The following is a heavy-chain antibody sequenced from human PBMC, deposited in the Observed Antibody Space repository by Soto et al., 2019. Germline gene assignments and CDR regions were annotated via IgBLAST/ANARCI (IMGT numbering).Heavy chain of an antibody. J-gene: IGHJ6*02. V-gene: IGHV3-21*01. D-gene: IGHD2-15*01. CDR2: ISSSSSYI. CDR1: GFTFSSYS. CDR3: ASEGVAGHYYYYYGMDV. Sequence: GGSLRLSCAASGFTFSSYSMNWVRQAPGKGLEWVSSISSSSSYIYYADSVKGRFTISRDNAKNSLYLQMNSLGAEDTAVYYCASEGVAGHYYYYYGMDVWGQGTTVTVSS.